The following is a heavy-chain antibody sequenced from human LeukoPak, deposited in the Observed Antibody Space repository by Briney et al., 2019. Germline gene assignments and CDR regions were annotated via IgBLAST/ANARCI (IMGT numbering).Heavy chain of an antibody. Sequence: GGSLRLSCAASGFTFSSYGMHWVRQAPGMGLEWVAVIWYDGSNKYYADSVKGRFTISRDNSKNTLYLQMNSLRAEDTAVYYCARGFLRGYSYADYYYGMDVWGQGTTVTVSS. J-gene: IGHJ6*02. CDR3: ARGFLRGYSYADYYYGMDV. CDR2: IWYDGSNK. CDR1: GFTFSSYG. V-gene: IGHV3-33*01. D-gene: IGHD5-18*01.